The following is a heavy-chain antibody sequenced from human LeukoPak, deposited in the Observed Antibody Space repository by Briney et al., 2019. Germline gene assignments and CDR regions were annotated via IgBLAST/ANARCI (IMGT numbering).Heavy chain of an antibody. J-gene: IGHJ4*02. CDR3: ARHLYSESYYF. D-gene: IGHD1-26*01. V-gene: IGHV4-34*01. CDR2: INHSGST. CDR1: GGSFSGYY. Sequence: SETLSLTCAVYGGSFSGYYWSWIRQPPGKGLEWIGEINHSGSTNYNPSLKSRVTISVDTSKNQFSLKLSSVTAADTAVYYCARHLYSESYYFWGQGTLVTVSS.